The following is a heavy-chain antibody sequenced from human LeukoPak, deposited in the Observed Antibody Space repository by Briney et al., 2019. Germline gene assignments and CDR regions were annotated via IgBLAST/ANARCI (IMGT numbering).Heavy chain of an antibody. J-gene: IGHJ4*02. V-gene: IGHV3-23*01. D-gene: IGHD2-15*01. Sequence: GGSLRLSCAASGFTFSSYAMSWVRQAPGKGMEWVSGISDGGGYTYYADSVKGRFTISRDNSKNTLYLQMNSLRADDTAVYHCAKEKKSGGWPIDYWGQGDLVTVSS. CDR1: GFTFSSYA. CDR3: AKEKKSGGWPIDY. CDR2: ISDGGGYT.